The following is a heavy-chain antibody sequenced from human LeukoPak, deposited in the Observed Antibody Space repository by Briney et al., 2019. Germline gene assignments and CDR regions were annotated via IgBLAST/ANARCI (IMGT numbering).Heavy chain of an antibody. Sequence: GGPLRLSCAASGFSFSSYAMTWVRQAPGKGLEWVSFISGSGVNTYYADSVKGRFTISRDNSKNTLYLQMNSLRAEDTAVYYCAKRFNGGTDYWGQGTLVTVSS. V-gene: IGHV3-23*01. J-gene: IGHJ4*02. D-gene: IGHD4-23*01. CDR3: AKRFNGGTDY. CDR2: ISGSGVNT. CDR1: GFSFSSYA.